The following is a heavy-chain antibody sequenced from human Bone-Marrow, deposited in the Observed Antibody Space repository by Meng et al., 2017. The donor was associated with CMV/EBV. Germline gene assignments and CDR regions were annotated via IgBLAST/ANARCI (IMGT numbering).Heavy chain of an antibody. CDR3: ARDPHFGALDY. J-gene: IGHJ4*01. CDR2: IKYDGSET. V-gene: IGHV3-7*01. Sequence: GGSLRLSCAASGFTFSSYWMHWVRQAPGKGLEWVANIKYDGSETAYGGAVKGRFTISTDNAKSSLYLQMNSLRAEDTAVYYCARDPHFGALDYWGHGTLVTVSS. D-gene: IGHD3-10*01. CDR1: GFTFSSYW.